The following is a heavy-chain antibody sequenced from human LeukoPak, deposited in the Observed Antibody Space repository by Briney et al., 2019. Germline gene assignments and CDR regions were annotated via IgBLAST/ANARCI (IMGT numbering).Heavy chain of an antibody. D-gene: IGHD6-19*01. J-gene: IGHJ1*01. CDR2: IYHSGST. CDR1: GGSISSSNW. V-gene: IGHV4-4*02. Sequence: PSETLSLTCAVSGGSISSSNWWSWVRQPPGKGLEWIGEIYHSGSTNYNPSLKSRVTISVDKSKNQFSLKLSSVTAADTAVYYCARGRRQWLVLGYFQHWGQGTLVTVSS. CDR3: ARGRRQWLVLGYFQH.